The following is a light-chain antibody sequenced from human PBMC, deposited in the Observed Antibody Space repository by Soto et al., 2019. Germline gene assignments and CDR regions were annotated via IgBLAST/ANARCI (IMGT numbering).Light chain of an antibody. V-gene: IGLV2-14*03. Sequence: QSALTQPASVSGSPGQSITISCTGTSSDVGAYKYVSWYQQHADKAPKLLIYDVSSRSSGISDRFSGSKSGNTASLTIIGLQAEDEADYYCSSYAGTSIHYVVFGGGTKLTVL. J-gene: IGLJ2*01. CDR2: DVS. CDR1: SSDVGAYKY. CDR3: SSYAGTSIHYVV.